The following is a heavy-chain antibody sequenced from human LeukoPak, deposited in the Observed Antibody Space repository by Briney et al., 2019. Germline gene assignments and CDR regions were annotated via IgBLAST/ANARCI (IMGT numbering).Heavy chain of an antibody. D-gene: IGHD2-2*01. Sequence: SETLSLTCAVYGESFSGYYWSWIRQPPGKGLEWIGEINHSRTTNYSPSLKSRVTISLDTAKNQFSLKLSSVTAADTAVYYCTRVAVAPHYYCYYGMDVWGQGTTVTVSS. CDR3: TRVAVAPHYYCYYGMDV. CDR1: GESFSGYY. CDR2: INHSRTT. V-gene: IGHV4-34*01. J-gene: IGHJ6*02.